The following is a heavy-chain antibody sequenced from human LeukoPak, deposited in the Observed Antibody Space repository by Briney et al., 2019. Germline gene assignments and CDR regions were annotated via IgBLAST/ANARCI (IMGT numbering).Heavy chain of an antibody. V-gene: IGHV4-59*08. CDR2: IYYSGST. CDR3: ARLGGTAMANDAFDI. J-gene: IGHJ3*02. CDR1: GGPISSYY. Sequence: SETLSLTCTVSGGPISSYYWSWIRQPPGKGLEWIGYIYYSGSTNYNPSLKSRVTISVDTSKNQFSLKLSSVTAADTAVYYCARLGGTAMANDAFDIWGQGTMVTVSS. D-gene: IGHD5-18*01.